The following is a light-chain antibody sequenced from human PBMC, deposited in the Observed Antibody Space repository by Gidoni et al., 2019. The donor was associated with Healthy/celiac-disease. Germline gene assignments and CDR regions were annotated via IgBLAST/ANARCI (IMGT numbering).Light chain of an antibody. V-gene: IGLV2-14*01. CDR1: SSDVVGYNY. J-gene: IGLJ2*01. Sequence: QSALTQPASGSGSPGPSITISCPGTSSDVVGYNYVSWYQQHHGKAPKLIIFEVRNQPSVVSNRISVSKSVNTASLTISGLQADDEADYYCSSYTSSSSVVFVGVTKLTVL. CDR2: EVR. CDR3: SSYTSSSSVV.